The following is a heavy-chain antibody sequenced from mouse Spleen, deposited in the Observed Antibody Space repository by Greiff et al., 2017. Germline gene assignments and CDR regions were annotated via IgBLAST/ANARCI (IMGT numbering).Heavy chain of an antibody. CDR3: TREGLDGYLAWFAY. Sequence: VQLQQSGTVLARPGASVKMSCKASGYTFTSYWMHWVKQRPGQGLEWIGAIYPGNSDTSYNQKFKGKAKLTAVTSTSTAYMELSSLTNEDSAVYYCTREGLDGYLAWFAYWGQGTLVTVSA. CDR2: IYPGNSDT. J-gene: IGHJ3*01. V-gene: IGHV1-5*01. CDR1: GYTFTSYW. D-gene: IGHD2-3*01.